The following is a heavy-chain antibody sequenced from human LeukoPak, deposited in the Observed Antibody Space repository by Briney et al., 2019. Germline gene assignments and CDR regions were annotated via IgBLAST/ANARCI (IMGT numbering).Heavy chain of an antibody. CDR2: ISGSGGST. J-gene: IGHJ3*02. CDR1: GSTFSSHT. Sequence: GGSLRLSCAASGSTFSSHTMNWVRQAPGKGLEWVSAISGSGGSTYYADSVKGRFTISRDNSKNTLYLQMNSLRAEDTAVYYCAKDFEFSYDSSWSAFDIWGQGTMVTVSS. V-gene: IGHV3-23*01. D-gene: IGHD3-22*01. CDR3: AKDFEFSYDSSWSAFDI.